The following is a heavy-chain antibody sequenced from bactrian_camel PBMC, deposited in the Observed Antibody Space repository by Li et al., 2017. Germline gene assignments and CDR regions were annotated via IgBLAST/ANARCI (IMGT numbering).Heavy chain of an antibody. J-gene: IGHJ4*01. CDR2: IDSDGST. CDR3: TNEVEVHNDNEHND. V-gene: IGHV3S1*01. D-gene: IGHD1*01. CDR1: GFTFRTYW. Sequence: HVQLVESGGGLVQPGGSLRLSCAASGFTFRTYWMYWVRQAPGKEREGVAAIDSDGSTSYADSVKGRFTVSRDNAKNTVYLQLNDLKTEDTAMYYCTNEVEVHNDNEHNDWGQGTQVTVS.